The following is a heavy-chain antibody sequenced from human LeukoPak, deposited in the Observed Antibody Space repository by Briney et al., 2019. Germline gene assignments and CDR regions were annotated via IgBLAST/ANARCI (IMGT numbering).Heavy chain of an antibody. CDR2: ISSSGTTI. CDR3: ARERYCSGGSCYSNWFDP. Sequence: GGSLRLSCAASGFIFRSYQMNWVRQAPGKGLERVSYISSSGTTIYYADSVKGRFTISRDNAKNLLYLQMNSLRAEDTAVYYCARERYCSGGSCYSNWFDPWGQGTLVTVSS. V-gene: IGHV3-48*03. D-gene: IGHD2-15*01. CDR1: GFIFRSYQ. J-gene: IGHJ5*02.